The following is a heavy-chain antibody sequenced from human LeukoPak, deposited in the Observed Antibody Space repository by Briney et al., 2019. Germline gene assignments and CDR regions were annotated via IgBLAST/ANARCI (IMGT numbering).Heavy chain of an antibody. V-gene: IGHV1-2*02. Sequence: GASVKVSCKASGYTFTGYYMHWVRQAPGQGLEWMGWINPNSGDTNYSQKFQGRVSMTRDTSINTAYMELSRLTSDDTAVYYCAREHSSSWDQFDYWGQGTLVTVSS. CDR1: GYTFTGYY. D-gene: IGHD6-13*01. CDR2: INPNSGDT. CDR3: AREHSSSWDQFDY. J-gene: IGHJ4*02.